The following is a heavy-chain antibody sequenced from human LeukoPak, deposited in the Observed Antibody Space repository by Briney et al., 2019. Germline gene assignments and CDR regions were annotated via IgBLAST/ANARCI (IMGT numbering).Heavy chain of an antibody. D-gene: IGHD3-3*01. V-gene: IGHV1-2*02. Sequence: ASVKVSCKASGYTFTGNYVHWVRQAPGQGLEWMGWINPSSGASVYAQKFQGRVTMTRDTSISTAYMELSSLRSDDTAMFYCAVWGDNADSWSGPFDYWGQGTLVTVSS. CDR1: GYTFTGNY. CDR3: AVWGDNADSWSGPFDY. J-gene: IGHJ4*02. CDR2: INPSSGAS.